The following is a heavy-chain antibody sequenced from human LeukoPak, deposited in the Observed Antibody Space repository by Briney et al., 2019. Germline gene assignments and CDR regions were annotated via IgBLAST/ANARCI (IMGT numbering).Heavy chain of an antibody. CDR3: ARDFSTSSDTPLFDY. CDR1: GCIFSTYG. CDR2: IWYDGSNR. Sequence: PGGSLRLSCAASGCIFSTYGMHWVRQAPGKGLEWVAVIWYDGSNRYYADSVKGRFTISSDNSKNTVYLQMNSLTFEDTAMYYCARDFSTSSDTPLFDYGGQGTLVTVSS. D-gene: IGHD2-2*01. V-gene: IGHV3-33*01. J-gene: IGHJ4*02.